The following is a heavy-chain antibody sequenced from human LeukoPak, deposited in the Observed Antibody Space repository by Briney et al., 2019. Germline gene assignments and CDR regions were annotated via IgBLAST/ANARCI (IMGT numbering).Heavy chain of an antibody. V-gene: IGHV1-46*01. CDR1: GYTFSSYY. CDR2: IHPSGGST. Sequence: ASVNVSCKASGYTFSSYYMYWVRQAPGQGLEWMGIIHPSGGSTYYPQKFQGRLTLTRDTSTSTVYMELSSLRSEDTAVYFCARDFYELSSSPDTGPLAYWGQETLVTISS. D-gene: IGHD6-6*01. J-gene: IGHJ4*02. CDR3: ARDFYELSSSPDTGPLAY.